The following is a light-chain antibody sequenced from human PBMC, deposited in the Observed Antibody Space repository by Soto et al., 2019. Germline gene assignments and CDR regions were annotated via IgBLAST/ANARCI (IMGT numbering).Light chain of an antibody. CDR1: QGINSG. V-gene: IGKV1-12*01. Sequence: DIQMTQSPSSVSASVGDRVSITCRASQGINSGLAWYQQRPGKAPKLLIFGASSLASGVPPRLSGSGFGTYFTLTITSLQPEDFATYYCQQASSLSITFGQGTRLEI. J-gene: IGKJ5*01. CDR3: QQASSLSIT. CDR2: GAS.